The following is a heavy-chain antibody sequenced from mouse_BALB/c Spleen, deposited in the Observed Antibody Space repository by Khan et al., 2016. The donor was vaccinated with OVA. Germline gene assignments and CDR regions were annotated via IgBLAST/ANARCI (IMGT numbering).Heavy chain of an antibody. Sequence: VQLKESGPELMKPGASVNISCKASGYSFTSYYIHWVKQRHEKSLEWIGYIDPFNGGTDYNRKFKGKATLTVDKSSSTAYMHFSSLTSEDSAVYYCARGTFATWGPGTLVTVSA. CDR3: ARGTFAT. CDR2: IDPFNGGT. J-gene: IGHJ3*01. V-gene: IGHV1S135*01. D-gene: IGHD3-3*01. CDR1: GYSFTSYY.